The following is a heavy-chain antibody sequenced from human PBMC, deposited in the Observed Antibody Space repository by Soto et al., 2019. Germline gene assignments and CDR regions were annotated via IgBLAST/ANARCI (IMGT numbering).Heavy chain of an antibody. D-gene: IGHD3-22*01. CDR3: AAGEGLYYYDSSGYLDY. V-gene: IGHV1-24*01. Sequence: ASVKVSCKVSGYTLTELSMHWVRQAPGKGLEWMGGFDPEDGETIYAQKFQGRVTMTEDTSTDTAYMELSSLRSEDTAVYYCAAGEGLYYYDSSGYLDYWGQGPLVTVSS. CDR1: GYTLTELS. J-gene: IGHJ4*02. CDR2: FDPEDGET.